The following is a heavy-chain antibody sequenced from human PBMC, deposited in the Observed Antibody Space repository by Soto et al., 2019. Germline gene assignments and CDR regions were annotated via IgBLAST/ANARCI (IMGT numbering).Heavy chain of an antibody. V-gene: IGHV1-69*02. Sequence: QDQLVQSGAEVKKPGSSVKVSCKASGGTFSSHTFTWVRQAPGQGLEWMGRILPVLGRATYAQKFQGRVTFTADECATTVYMDLNMFRFEDTAVYDYARPYFGDCWYCDLWGRGPLFTVTS. CDR3: ARPYFGDCWYCDL. J-gene: IGHJ2*01. D-gene: IGHD2-21*02. CDR2: ILPVLGRA. CDR1: GGTFSSHT.